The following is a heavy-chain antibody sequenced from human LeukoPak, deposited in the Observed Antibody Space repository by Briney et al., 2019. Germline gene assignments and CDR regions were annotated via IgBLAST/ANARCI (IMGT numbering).Heavy chain of an antibody. CDR3: ARGPLTMMYYFDY. D-gene: IGHD3-22*01. V-gene: IGHV3-33*01. CDR1: GFTFSSYG. Sequence: GGSLRLSCAASGFTFSSYGMHWVRQAPGKGLEWVAVIWYDGSNKYYADSVKGRFTISRDNSKNSLYLQMNSLRAEDTAVYYCARGPLTMMYYFDYWGQGTLVTVSS. CDR2: IWYDGSNK. J-gene: IGHJ4*02.